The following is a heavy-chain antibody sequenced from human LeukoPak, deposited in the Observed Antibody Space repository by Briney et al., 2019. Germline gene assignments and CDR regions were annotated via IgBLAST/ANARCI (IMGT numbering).Heavy chain of an antibody. V-gene: IGHV4-59*01. CDR1: GGSISSYY. CDR2: IYYSGST. J-gene: IGHJ5*02. D-gene: IGHD3-3*01. Sequence: SETLSLTCTVSGGSISSYYWSWIRQPPGKGLEWIGYIYYSGSTNYNPSLKSRVTISVDTSKNQFSLKLSSVTAADTAVYYCARDRPREFWSGYYTTWFDPWGQGTLVTVSS. CDR3: ARDRPREFWSGYYTTWFDP.